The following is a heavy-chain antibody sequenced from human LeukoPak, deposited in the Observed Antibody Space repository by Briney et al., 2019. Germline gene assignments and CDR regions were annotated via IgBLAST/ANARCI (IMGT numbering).Heavy chain of an antibody. CDR3: VRDVGAVRGEVYFDY. J-gene: IGHJ4*02. V-gene: IGHV3-30*04. CDR2: ISYEGSNK. CDR1: GFSFSNYA. D-gene: IGHD3-10*01. Sequence: GGSLRLSCAGSGFSFSNYAMFWVRQGPGKGLEWVAVISYEGSNKYYGDSVKGRFTISRDNTKNLLYLEMNSLRAEDTAMYFCVRDVGAVRGEVYFDYWGQGTLVTVSS.